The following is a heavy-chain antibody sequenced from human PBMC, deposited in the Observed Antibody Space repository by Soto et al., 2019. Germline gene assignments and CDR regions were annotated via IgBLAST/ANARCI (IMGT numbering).Heavy chain of an antibody. Sequence: GESLKISCKGSGYSFTSYWIGWVRQMPGKGLEWMGIIYPGDSDTRYSPSFQGQVTISADKSISTAYLQWSSLKASDTAMYYCATSTTVTSISSGMDVCGQGTTVTVSS. V-gene: IGHV5-51*01. D-gene: IGHD4-17*01. CDR3: ATSTTVTSISSGMDV. J-gene: IGHJ6*02. CDR2: IYPGDSDT. CDR1: GYSFTSYW.